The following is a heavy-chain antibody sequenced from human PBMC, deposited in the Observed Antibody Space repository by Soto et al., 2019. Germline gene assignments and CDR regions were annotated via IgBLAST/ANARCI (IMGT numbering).Heavy chain of an antibody. D-gene: IGHD3-22*01. CDR1: GYTFTSYG. CDR3: ARDVYYYDSSGYYEGAFDI. J-gene: IGHJ3*02. Sequence: ASVKVSCKASGYTFTSYGISWVRQAPGQGLEWMGWISAYNGNTNYAQKLQGRVTMTTDTSTSTAYMELRSLRSDDTAVYYCARDVYYYDSSGYYEGAFDIWGQGTMVTVS. CDR2: ISAYNGNT. V-gene: IGHV1-18*01.